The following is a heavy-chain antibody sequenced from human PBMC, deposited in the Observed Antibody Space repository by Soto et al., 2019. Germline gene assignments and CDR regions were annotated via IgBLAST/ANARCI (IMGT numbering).Heavy chain of an antibody. CDR1: GGTFSSYA. CDR2: IIPIFGTA. J-gene: IGHJ6*02. CDR3: ARAYFGVLVPAAMPRSLNYYYVMDV. D-gene: IGHD2-2*01. V-gene: IGHV1-69*13. Sequence: SVKVSCKASGGTFSSYAISWVRQAPGQGLEWMGGIIPIFGTANYAQKFQGRVTITADESTSTAYMELSRQRSEDTAVYYCARAYFGVLVPAAMPRSLNYYYVMDVWGQGTTVTVSS.